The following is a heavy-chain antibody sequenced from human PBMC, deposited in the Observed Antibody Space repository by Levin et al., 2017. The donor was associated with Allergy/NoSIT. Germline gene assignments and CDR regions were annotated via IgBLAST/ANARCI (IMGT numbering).Heavy chain of an antibody. CDR2: IYHTGST. Sequence: SETLSLTCAVSGFSISSSNWWSWVRQPPGKGLEWIGHIYHTGSTNYNPSLQSRVSISVDKSKNQFSLDLMSVTAADTAVYYCAVSFSPYPWGQGTLVTVSS. V-gene: IGHV4-4*02. D-gene: IGHD3-16*01. CDR3: AVSFSPYP. CDR1: GFSISSSNW. J-gene: IGHJ5*02.